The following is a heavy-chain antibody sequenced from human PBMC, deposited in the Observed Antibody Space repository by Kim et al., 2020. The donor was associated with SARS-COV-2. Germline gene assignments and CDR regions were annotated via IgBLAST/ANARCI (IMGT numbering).Heavy chain of an antibody. J-gene: IGHJ6*02. V-gene: IGHV1-18*04. CDR2: ILSYNGNA. CDR3: ARDLRSATSPNITIFGVDRFYGMDV. Sequence: ASVKVSCKASGYTFTSYGISWVRQAPAQGLEWMGLILSYNGNANYAQKLQGRVTMTTDTSTSTAYMELRSLRSDDTAVYYCARDLRSATSPNITIFGVDRFYGMDVWGQGTTVTVSS. CDR1: GYTFTSYG. D-gene: IGHD3-3*01.